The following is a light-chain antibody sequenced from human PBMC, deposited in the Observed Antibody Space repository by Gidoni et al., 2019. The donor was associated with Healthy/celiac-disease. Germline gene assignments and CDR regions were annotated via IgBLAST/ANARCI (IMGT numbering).Light chain of an antibody. CDR3: QQYGSSPGFT. V-gene: IGKV3-20*01. Sequence: EIVLTQSPATLSSSPGERATLSCSASQSVSSSYLAWYQQKPGQAPRLLIYGASSRATGIPDRFGGSGSGTDFTLTIRRLEPEDFAVYYCQQYGSSPGFTFGHGTKVDIK. CDR2: GAS. CDR1: QSVSSSY. J-gene: IGKJ3*01.